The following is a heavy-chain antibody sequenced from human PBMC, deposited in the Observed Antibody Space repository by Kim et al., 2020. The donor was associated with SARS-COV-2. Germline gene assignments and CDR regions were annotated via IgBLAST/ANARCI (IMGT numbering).Heavy chain of an antibody. V-gene: IGHV4-39*01. CDR3: ARHPRIGGHDY. J-gene: IGHJ4*02. CDR1: GGSISSSSYY. Sequence: SETLSLTCTVSGGSISSSSYYWGWIRQPPGKGLEWIGSIYYSGSTYYNPSLKSRVTISVDTSKNQFSLKLSSVTAADTAVYYCARHPRIGGHDYWGQGTLVTVSS. D-gene: IGHD2-15*01. CDR2: IYYSGST.